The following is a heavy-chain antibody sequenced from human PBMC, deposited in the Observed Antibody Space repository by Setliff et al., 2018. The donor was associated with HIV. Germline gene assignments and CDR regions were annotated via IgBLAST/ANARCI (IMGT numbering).Heavy chain of an antibody. V-gene: IGHV4-31*03. CDR1: GRSITTGGSY. CDR3: AHYYYDTSGQPFDY. D-gene: IGHD3-22*01. CDR2: IYHSGGT. Sequence: SETLSLTCSVSGRSITTGGSYWNWIRQHPGKGLEWIGYIYHSGGTYYTPSLQSRVTMSLDTSKNQLSLKLSSVTAADTAVYYCAHYYYDTSGQPFDYWGQGTLVTVSS. J-gene: IGHJ4*02.